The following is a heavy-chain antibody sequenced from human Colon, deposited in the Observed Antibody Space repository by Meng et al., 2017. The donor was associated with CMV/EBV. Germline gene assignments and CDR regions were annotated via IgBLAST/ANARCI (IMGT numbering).Heavy chain of an antibody. J-gene: IGHJ4*02. CDR1: GYTLTELS. CDR2: FNPEDGER. D-gene: IGHD6-13*01. CDR3: ASERLGAAAIPLDH. V-gene: IGHV1-24*01. Sequence: ASALVSCKVSGYTLTELSIHWVRHAPGKGREWMGGFNPEDGERVYAQKFQGRSSMTEDTSTDTAYMELSSLTFEDTAVFYCASERLGAAAIPLDHWGQGTLVTVSS.